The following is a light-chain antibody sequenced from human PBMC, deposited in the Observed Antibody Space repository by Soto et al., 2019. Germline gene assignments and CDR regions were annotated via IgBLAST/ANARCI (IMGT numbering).Light chain of an antibody. J-gene: IGKJ1*01. CDR1: QSLLHRNGYNY. Sequence: DFVMNQSPLSLPVTPGAPASISCRSRQSLLHRNGYNYLDWYLQQPGQSPQLMIYLGANRHSGAPDRFSGSGAGTYFTLKIIRVEAEDVGVYYCIQALQASTFIQGTKMEIK. CDR2: LGA. V-gene: IGKV2-28*01. CDR3: IQALQAST.